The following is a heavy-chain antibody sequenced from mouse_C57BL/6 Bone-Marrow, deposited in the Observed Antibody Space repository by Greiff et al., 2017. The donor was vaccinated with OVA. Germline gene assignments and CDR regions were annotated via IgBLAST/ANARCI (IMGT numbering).Heavy chain of an antibody. V-gene: IGHV5-17*01. D-gene: IGHD1-1*01. Sequence: LVESGGGLVKPGGSLKLSCAASGFTFSDYGMHWVRQAPEKGLEWVAYISSGSSTIYYADTVKGRFTISRDNAKNTLFLQMTSLRSEDTAMYYCATTFYGSSYGFAYWGQGTLVTVSA. CDR3: ATTFYGSSYGFAY. CDR1: GFTFSDYG. J-gene: IGHJ3*01. CDR2: ISSGSSTI.